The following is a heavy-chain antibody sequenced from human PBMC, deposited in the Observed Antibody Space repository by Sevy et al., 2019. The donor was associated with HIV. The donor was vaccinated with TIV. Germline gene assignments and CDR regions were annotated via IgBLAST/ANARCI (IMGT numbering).Heavy chain of an antibody. CDR2: MCSGGSP. Sequence: GGSLRLSCAASGFSISNNYTAWVRQAPGKGLEWVSVMCSGGSPYYADSVKGRFALSRDMSKNTVYLQMNSLRAEDTAVYYCARGYCGGGSCTAFDPWGQGTLVTVSS. V-gene: IGHV3-53*01. CDR1: GFSISNNY. J-gene: IGHJ5*02. CDR3: ARGYCGGGSCTAFDP. D-gene: IGHD2-15*01.